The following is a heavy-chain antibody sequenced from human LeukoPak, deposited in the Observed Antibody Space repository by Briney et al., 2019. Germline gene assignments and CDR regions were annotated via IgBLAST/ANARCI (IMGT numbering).Heavy chain of an antibody. CDR2: ISAYNGNT. V-gene: IGHV1-18*01. CDR1: GYTFTSYG. Sequence: GASVKVSCKASGYTFTSYGISWVRQAPGQGLEWMGWISAYNGNTNYAQKLQGRVTMTTDTSTSTAYIGLRSLRSDDTAVYYCARDPHGVVVPAASNWFDPWGQGTLVTVSS. J-gene: IGHJ5*02. D-gene: IGHD2-2*01. CDR3: ARDPHGVVVPAASNWFDP.